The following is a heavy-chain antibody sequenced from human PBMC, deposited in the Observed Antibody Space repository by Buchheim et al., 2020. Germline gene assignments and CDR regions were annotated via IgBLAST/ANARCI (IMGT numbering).Heavy chain of an antibody. D-gene: IGHD4-17*01. CDR3: AREAGYGDYDF. V-gene: IGHV3-48*01. Sequence: EVQLVESGGDLVQPGGSLRLACAASGFSLSTYTMNWVRQAPGKGLEWVSYITGNSRTIHYADSVRGRFTIPRDNSKNSLYLQMNGLRVEDTAVYYCAREAGYGDYDFWGRGTL. J-gene: IGHJ4*02. CDR1: GFSLSTYT. CDR2: ITGNSRTI.